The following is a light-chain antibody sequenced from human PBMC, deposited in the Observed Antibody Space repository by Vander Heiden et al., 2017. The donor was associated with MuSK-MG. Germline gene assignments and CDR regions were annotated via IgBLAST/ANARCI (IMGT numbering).Light chain of an antibody. Sequence: DVQMTQSPSSLSASAGDRVTITCRASQDISNYLAWYQQKPGKVPKLVIYAASTLQPGVPSRFSASGSGTEFTLTISGLQPEDVATYYCQRYISAPYTFGQGTKLEI. V-gene: IGKV1-27*01. CDR1: QDISNY. CDR3: QRYISAPYT. J-gene: IGKJ2*01. CDR2: AAS.